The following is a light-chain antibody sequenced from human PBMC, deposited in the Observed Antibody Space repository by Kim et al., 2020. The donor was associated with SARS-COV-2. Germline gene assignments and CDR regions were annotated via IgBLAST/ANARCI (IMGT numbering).Light chain of an antibody. V-gene: IGLV2-14*03. CDR3: TSYTNSGALVL. CDR1: SSDIGAYNY. CDR2: DVT. J-gene: IGLJ2*01. Sequence: QSALTQPASVSGSPGQSITVSCTGTSSDIGAYNYVSWYQQHPGKAPKLMIYDVTYRPSGVSNRFSGSKSGNTASLTISGLQTDDEADYYCTSYTNSGALVLFGGGTQLTVL.